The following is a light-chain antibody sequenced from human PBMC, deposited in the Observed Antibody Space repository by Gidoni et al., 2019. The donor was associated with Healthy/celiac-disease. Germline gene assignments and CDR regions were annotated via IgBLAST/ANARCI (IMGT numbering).Light chain of an antibody. Sequence: DIVMTQSPLSLPVTPGEPASISCRSSQSLLHSNVYNYLDWYLQKPGQSPQLLNYLGSNRASGVPDRFSGSGSGKDFTLKISRVEAEDVGDYYCMQALQTPLTFGGGTKVEIK. CDR3: MQALQTPLT. CDR1: QSLLHSNVYNY. CDR2: LGS. J-gene: IGKJ4*01. V-gene: IGKV2-28*01.